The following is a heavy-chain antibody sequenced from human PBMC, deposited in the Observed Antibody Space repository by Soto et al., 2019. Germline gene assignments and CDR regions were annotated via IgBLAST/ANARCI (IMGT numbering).Heavy chain of an antibody. J-gene: IGHJ4*01. CDR3: AKGRSCGGDCYAYFHY. Sequence: GSLRLSCAASGFSFRSYVMSWLRQAPGKGLEWVTAVSVSGGTTSYADSVKGRFTISRDNSKNTLYLQMNSLRAEDTAVYYCAKGRSCGGDCYAYFHYWGQGTLVTVSS. V-gene: IGHV3-23*01. CDR2: VSVSGGTT. CDR1: GFSFRSYV. D-gene: IGHD2-21*02.